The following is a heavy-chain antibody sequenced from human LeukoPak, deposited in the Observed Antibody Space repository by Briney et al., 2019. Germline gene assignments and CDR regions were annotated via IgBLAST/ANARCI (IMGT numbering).Heavy chain of an antibody. V-gene: IGHV3-48*02. D-gene: IGHD4-17*01. J-gene: IGHJ4*02. CDR1: GFTFSSYR. CDR2: ISRSSSTI. Sequence: PGGSLRLSCAASGFTFSSYRMNWVRQAPGKGLEWVSYISRSSSTIYYTDSVKGRFTISRDNAKNSLYLQMNSLRDEDTAVYYCARDLYGDYVFDYWGQGALVTVSS. CDR3: ARDLYGDYVFDY.